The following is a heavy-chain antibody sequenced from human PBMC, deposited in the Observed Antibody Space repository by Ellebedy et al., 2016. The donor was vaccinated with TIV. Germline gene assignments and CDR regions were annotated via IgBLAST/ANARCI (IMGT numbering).Heavy chain of an antibody. CDR2: INSDSVTL. J-gene: IGHJ6*02. V-gene: IGHV3-11*01. CDR1: GFDFSDFS. D-gene: IGHD3-9*01. CDR3: ARSGNDVFVNGMDF. Sequence: GESLKISCAASGFDFSDFSMAWVRQPPGKGPEWVSYINSDSVTLYYADSVKGRFIVSRENAQKTVYLQMNSLRAEDTGLYYCARSGNDVFVNGMDFWGQGTTVIVSS.